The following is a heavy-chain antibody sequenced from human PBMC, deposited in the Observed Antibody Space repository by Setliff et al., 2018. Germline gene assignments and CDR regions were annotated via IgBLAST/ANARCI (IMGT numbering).Heavy chain of an antibody. CDR3: VREGVDTRSSTDYRYYMDV. D-gene: IGHD5-18*01. CDR1: GYTFTGYY. Sequence: ASVKVSCKASGYTFTGYYMHWVRQAPGQGLEWMGGTIPMFGTIDYARKFQGRVTIITDESTSTAYMQLSSLGSEDTAVYYCVREGVDTRSSTDYRYYMDVWGKGTTVTV. V-gene: IGHV1-69*05. CDR2: TIPMFGTI. J-gene: IGHJ6*03.